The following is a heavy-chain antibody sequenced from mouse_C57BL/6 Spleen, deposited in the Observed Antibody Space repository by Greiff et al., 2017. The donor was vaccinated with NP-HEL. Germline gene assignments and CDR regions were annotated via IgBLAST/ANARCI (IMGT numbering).Heavy chain of an antibody. CDR2: IYPGSGST. J-gene: IGHJ2*01. CDR1: GYTFTSYW. Sequence: VQLQQPGAELVKPGASVKMSCKASGYTFTSYWITWVKQRPGQGLEWIGDIYPGSGSTNYNEKFKSKATLTVDTSSSTAYMQLSSLTSEDSAVYYCARWITTVVAFDYWGQGTTLTVSS. V-gene: IGHV1-55*01. D-gene: IGHD1-1*01. CDR3: ARWITTVVAFDY.